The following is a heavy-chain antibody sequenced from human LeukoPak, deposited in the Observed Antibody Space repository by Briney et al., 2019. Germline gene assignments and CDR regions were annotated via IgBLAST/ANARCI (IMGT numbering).Heavy chain of an antibody. Sequence: ASVKVSCKASGYTFTSYGISWVRQAPGQGLEWMGWINPNSGGTNYAQKFQGRVTMTRDTSISTAYMELSRLRSDDTAVYYCARSGYSGYDYYYYMDVWGKGTTVTISS. J-gene: IGHJ6*03. D-gene: IGHD5-12*01. V-gene: IGHV1-2*02. CDR2: INPNSGGT. CDR3: ARSGYSGYDYYYYMDV. CDR1: GYTFTSYG.